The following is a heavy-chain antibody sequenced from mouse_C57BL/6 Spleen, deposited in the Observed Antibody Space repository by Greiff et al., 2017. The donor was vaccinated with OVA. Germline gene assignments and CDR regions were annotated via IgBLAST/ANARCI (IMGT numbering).Heavy chain of an antibody. CDR2: IYPGDGDT. CDR3: ARSGYGYDDLYYFDY. V-gene: IGHV1-80*01. CDR1: GYAFSSYW. D-gene: IGHD2-2*01. J-gene: IGHJ2*01. Sequence: VKLQESGAELVKPGASVKISCKASGYAFSSYWMNWVKQRPGKGLEWIGQIYPGDGDTNYNGKFKGKATLTADKSSSTAYMQLSSLTSEDSAVYFCARSGYGYDDLYYFDYWGQGTTLTVSS.